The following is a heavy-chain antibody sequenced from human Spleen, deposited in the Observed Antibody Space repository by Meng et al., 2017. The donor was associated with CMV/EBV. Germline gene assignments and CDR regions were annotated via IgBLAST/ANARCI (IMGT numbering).Heavy chain of an antibody. CDR2: ITPSFGIT. D-gene: IGHD3-16*01. Sequence: SVKVSCKASGDTFGSYGISWVRQAPGQGLEWMGRITPSFGITQYAQTFQGRLTITADKSTSTAYMQLSSLKSEDTAVYFCARGGGLLHYFDYWGQGTLVTVSS. CDR1: GDTFGSYG. CDR3: ARGGGLLHYFDY. V-gene: IGHV1-69*04. J-gene: IGHJ4*02.